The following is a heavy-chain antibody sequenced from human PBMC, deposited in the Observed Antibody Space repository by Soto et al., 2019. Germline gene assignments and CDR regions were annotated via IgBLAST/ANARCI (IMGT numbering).Heavy chain of an antibody. D-gene: IGHD6-19*01. CDR2: LSGSGTST. J-gene: IGHJ4*02. CDR1: GFSFVNYA. V-gene: IGHV3-23*01. Sequence: EVQLLESGGGLVQPGGSLRLSCAASGFSFVNYAMNWVRQAPVKGLEWVSGLSGSGTSTYYADSVKGRFTISRDNSRDTLFLQMNSLTADDTAVYYCAKATTNGGWFNPFDSCGQGALVTVSS. CDR3: AKATTNGGWFNPFDS.